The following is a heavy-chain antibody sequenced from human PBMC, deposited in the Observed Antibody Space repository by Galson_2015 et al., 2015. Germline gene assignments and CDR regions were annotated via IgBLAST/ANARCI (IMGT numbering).Heavy chain of an antibody. CDR2: ISSDGSTT. J-gene: IGHJ2*01. V-gene: IGHV3-74*01. CDR1: GFTFSNYW. D-gene: IGHD6-19*01. Sequence: SLRLSCAASGFTFSNYWMHWGRHAPGTGLMWVSRISSDGSTTTFADSVKGRFTISRDNAKNTLFLQMNSLRPEDTAVYYCARGGGSGWYWYFDLWGRGTLVTVSS. CDR3: ARGGGSGWYWYFDL.